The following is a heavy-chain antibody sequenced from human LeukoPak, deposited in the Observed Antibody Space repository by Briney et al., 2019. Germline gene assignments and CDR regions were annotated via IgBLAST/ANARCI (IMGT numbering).Heavy chain of an antibody. V-gene: IGHV2-70*04. CDR1: GFSLSTSGMR. CDR2: IDWDDDK. D-gene: IGHD5-12*01. Sequence: SCPALVKPTQTLTLTCTFSGFSLSTSGMRVSWIRQPPGKALEWLARIDWDDDKFYSTSLKTRLTISKNTSKNQVALTMTNMDPVDTATYYCARSQVAATVFDYWGQGTLVTVSS. CDR3: ARSQVAATVFDY. J-gene: IGHJ4*02.